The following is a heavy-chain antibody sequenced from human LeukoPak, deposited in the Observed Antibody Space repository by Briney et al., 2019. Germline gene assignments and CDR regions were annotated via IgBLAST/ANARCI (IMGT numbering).Heavy chain of an antibody. V-gene: IGHV1-2*02. J-gene: IGHJ4*02. D-gene: IGHD3-10*01. CDR2: INPNSGGT. CDR1: GYTFTGYY. CDR3: ASGVNYYGSGSQFDY. Sequence: ASVKVSCKASGYTFTGYYMHWVRQAPGQGLEWMGWINPNSGGTNYAQKFQGRVTMTRDTSISTAYMELSRLRSDDTAVYYCASGVNYYGSGSQFDYWGQGTLVTVSS.